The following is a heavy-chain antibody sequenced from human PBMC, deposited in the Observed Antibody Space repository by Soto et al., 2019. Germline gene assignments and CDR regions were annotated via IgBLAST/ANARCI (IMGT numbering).Heavy chain of an antibody. CDR3: AKDGRLYYYDFWGGPPPPYFDY. V-gene: IGHV3-23*01. Sequence: GGSLRLSCAASGFTFSSYAMSWVRQAPGKGLEWVSAISGSGGSTYYADSVKGRFTISRDNSKNTLYLQMNSLRAEDKGVIYGAKDGRLYYYDFWGGPPPPYFDYWGQGTLVTVSS. J-gene: IGHJ4*02. D-gene: IGHD3-3*01. CDR1: GFTFSSYA. CDR2: ISGSGGST.